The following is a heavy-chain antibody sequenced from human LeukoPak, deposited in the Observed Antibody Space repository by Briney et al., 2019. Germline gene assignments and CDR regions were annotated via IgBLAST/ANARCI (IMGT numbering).Heavy chain of an antibody. V-gene: IGHV7-4-1*02. CDR1: GYTFTNYA. CDR3: ARVAGHSSGWSNWFDP. J-gene: IGHJ5*02. Sequence: GASVKVSCKASGYTFTNYAIHWVREAPGQGLEWMGWMNTITGNPTYAQGFTGRFVFSLDTSVSTAYLQISSLKAEDTAVYYCARVAGHSSGWSNWFDPWGQGTLVTVSS. D-gene: IGHD6-19*01. CDR2: MNTITGNP.